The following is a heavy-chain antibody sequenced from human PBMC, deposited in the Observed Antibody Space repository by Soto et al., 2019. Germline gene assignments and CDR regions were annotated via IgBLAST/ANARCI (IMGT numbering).Heavy chain of an antibody. CDR3: ARHAATLSGIAAAGPFDY. D-gene: IGHD6-13*01. Sequence: PSQTLSLTCAISGDSVSSNSAAWNWIRQSPSRGLEWLGRTYYRSKWYNDYAVSVKSRITINPDTSKNQFSLQLNPVTPEDTAVYYCARHAATLSGIAAAGPFDYWGQGTLVTVSS. V-gene: IGHV6-1*01. J-gene: IGHJ4*02. CDR1: GDSVSSNSAA. CDR2: TYYRSKWYN.